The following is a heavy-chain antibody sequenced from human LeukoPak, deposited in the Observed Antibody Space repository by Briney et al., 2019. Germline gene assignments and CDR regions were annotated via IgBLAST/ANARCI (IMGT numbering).Heavy chain of an antibody. CDR3: ARDNYYDSSGYYDY. CDR2: INPNSGGT. Sequence: GASVKVSCKASGYTFTGYYMHWVRQAPGQGLEWMGWINPNSGGTNYAQKFQGRVTMTRDTSISTAYMEQSRLRSDDTAVYYCARDNYYDSSGYYDYWGQGTLVTVSS. CDR1: GYTFTGYY. D-gene: IGHD3-22*01. V-gene: IGHV1-2*02. J-gene: IGHJ4*02.